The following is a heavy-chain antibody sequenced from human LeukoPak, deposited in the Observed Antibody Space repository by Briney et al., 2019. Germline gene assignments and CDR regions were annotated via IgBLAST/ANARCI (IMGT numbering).Heavy chain of an antibody. Sequence: GGSLRLSCAASGFTFSTYSMSWVRQAPGEGLEWVSYISSSGSSIYYADSVKGRFTISRDNAKNSLYLQMNSLRAEDTAVYYCARRENLLDSWGQGTLVTVSS. CDR3: ARRENLLDS. CDR2: ISSSGSSI. V-gene: IGHV3-11*04. CDR1: GFTFSTYS. J-gene: IGHJ4*02.